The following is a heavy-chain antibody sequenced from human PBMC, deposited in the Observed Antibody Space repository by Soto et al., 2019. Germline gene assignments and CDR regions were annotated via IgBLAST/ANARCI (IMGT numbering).Heavy chain of an antibody. D-gene: IGHD1-1*01. J-gene: IGHJ4*02. Sequence: EVQVVESGGGLVQPGGSLRLSCVASGFAVSSNHMTWVRQAPGKGLEWVSILYSGGNALYADSVKGRYTISRDNPKNTVFLEMNTLRAEDTAVYYCARERNSKFDYWGQETLVTVSS. CDR1: GFAVSSNH. V-gene: IGHV3-66*01. CDR3: ARERNSKFDY. CDR2: LYSGGNA.